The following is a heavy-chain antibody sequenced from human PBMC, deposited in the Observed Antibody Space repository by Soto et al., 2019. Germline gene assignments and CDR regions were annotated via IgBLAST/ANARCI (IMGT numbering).Heavy chain of an antibody. CDR3: ARGQTAYYDFWSGYYYYFDY. CDR2: IYTNGST. Sequence: PSETLSVTCTFSGFYISSYYWSWVRQPAGKGLVWIGRIYTNGSTNYNPSLKSRVTMSVDTSKNQFSLKLSSVTAADTAVYYCARGQTAYYDFWSGYYYYFDYWGQGTLVTVSS. J-gene: IGHJ4*02. D-gene: IGHD3-3*01. CDR1: GFYISSYY. V-gene: IGHV4-4*07.